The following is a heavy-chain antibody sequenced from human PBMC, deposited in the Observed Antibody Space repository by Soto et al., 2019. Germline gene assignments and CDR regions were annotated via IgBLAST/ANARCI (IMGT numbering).Heavy chain of an antibody. V-gene: IGHV3-23*01. D-gene: IGHD5-18*01. CDR1: GFTFSSYA. CDR3: ARAIRGFSYVVDY. CDR2: ISGSGGST. J-gene: IGHJ4*02. Sequence: GGSLRLSCAASGFTFSSYAMSWVRQAPGKGLEWVSAISGSGGSTYYADSVKGRFTISRDNARNSLYLQMSSLSDEDTAVYYCARAIRGFSYVVDYWGQGTLVTVSS.